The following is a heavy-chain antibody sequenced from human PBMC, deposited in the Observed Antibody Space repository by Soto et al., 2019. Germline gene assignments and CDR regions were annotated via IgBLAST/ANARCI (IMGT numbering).Heavy chain of an antibody. CDR1: GFPLSTYG. CDR3: ARSRGYWYGRDV. V-gene: IGHV3-23*01. CDR2: ITGTGGNT. J-gene: IGHJ6*02. Sequence: EVQLLESGGGLVQPGGSLRLSCAASGFPLSTYGMTWVRQAPGKGLEWVSAITGTGGNTYYVDSVKGRFTSSRDNSKNMLYLQMNSLSVEDTAVYYFARSRGYWYGRDVWGQGTTVTVSS.